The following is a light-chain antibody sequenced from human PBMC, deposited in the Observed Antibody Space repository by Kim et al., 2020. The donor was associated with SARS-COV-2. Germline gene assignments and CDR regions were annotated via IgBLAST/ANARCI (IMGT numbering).Light chain of an antibody. CDR3: QAWDSSLYV. V-gene: IGLV3-1*01. CDR2: QDS. CDR1: KLGDKY. J-gene: IGLJ1*01. Sequence: SYELTQPPSVSVSPGQTASITCSGDKLGDKYACWYQQKPGQSPVLVIYQDSKRPSGIPERFSGSTSGNTATLTISGTQAMDEDDYYCQAWDSSLYVFGTGTKVTVL.